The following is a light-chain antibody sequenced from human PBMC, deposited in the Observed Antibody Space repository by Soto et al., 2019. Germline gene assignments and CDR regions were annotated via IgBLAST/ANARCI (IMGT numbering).Light chain of an antibody. V-gene: IGKV2-28*01. CDR1: ESLLHSIGYNY. J-gene: IGKJ1*01. CDR3: MQGLETPT. CDR2: LGS. Sequence: DIVMTQSPLSLSVTPGEPASISCRSSESLLHSIGYNYLDWYLQKPGQSPQLLIYLGSNRASGVPDRFSGSGSGKEFTLKISRVEADDVGVYYCMQGLETPTFGQGTKVEIK.